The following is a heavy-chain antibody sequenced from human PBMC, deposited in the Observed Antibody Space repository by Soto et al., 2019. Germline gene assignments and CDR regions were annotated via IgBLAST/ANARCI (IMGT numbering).Heavy chain of an antibody. CDR1: GVSIHNSHSF. J-gene: IGHJ5*02. D-gene: IGHD2-15*01. Sequence: SQTLSLTCAVSGVSIHNSHSFWGCIRQPPGKGLEFIGSVYPSGGSYYNPYLKCRGTISVDTSHNQIYLRVNSVTAADTAVFYCVRVVEGATPHTDSDSCGQGMWITVSS. CDR2: VYPSGGS. V-gene: IGHV4-39*01. CDR3: VRVVEGATPHTDSDS.